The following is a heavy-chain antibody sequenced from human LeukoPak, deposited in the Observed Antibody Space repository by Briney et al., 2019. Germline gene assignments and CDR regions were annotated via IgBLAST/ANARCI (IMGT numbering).Heavy chain of an antibody. CDR1: GFTFSSYG. J-gene: IGHJ6*02. D-gene: IGHD2-8*01. V-gene: IGHV3-33*01. Sequence: GGSLRLSCAASGFTFSSYGMHWVRQAPGKGLEWVADIWFDGKNEHFAYSVKGRFTISRDNSKNTMYLQINSLRAEDTAVYYCARDRHCANGVCHSPPGMDVWGQGTTVTVSS. CDR2: IWFDGKNE. CDR3: ARDRHCANGVCHSPPGMDV.